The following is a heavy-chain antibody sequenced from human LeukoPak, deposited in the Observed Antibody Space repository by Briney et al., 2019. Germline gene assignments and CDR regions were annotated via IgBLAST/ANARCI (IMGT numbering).Heavy chain of an antibody. V-gene: IGHV4-31*03. J-gene: IGHJ5*02. CDR2: ISYSGTT. Sequence: SETLSLTCSVSGATITSGSSYWSWIRQHPGTGLEWIGYISYSGTTYYTPSLKSRMTISIDTSENQFPLKLSSVTAADTAVYLCARANGRPGYRWFDPWGQGTLVTVSS. D-gene: IGHD1-1*01. CDR1: GATITSGSSY. CDR3: ARANGRPGYRWFDP.